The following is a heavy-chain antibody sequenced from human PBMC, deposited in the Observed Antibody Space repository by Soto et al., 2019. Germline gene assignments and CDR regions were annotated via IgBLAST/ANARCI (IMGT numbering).Heavy chain of an antibody. D-gene: IGHD3-10*01. CDR1: GYTFTSYG. Sequence: QVQLVQSGAEVKKPGASVKVSCKASGYTFTSYGISWVRQAPGQRLEWMGWINVYNGNTNYAQKRQGRVTMTTDTSTSTAYLDLRSLRPADTAVYFCARDTSRGEYDYWGQGTLVTVSS. CDR2: INVYNGNT. J-gene: IGHJ4*02. CDR3: ARDTSRGEYDY. V-gene: IGHV1-18*01.